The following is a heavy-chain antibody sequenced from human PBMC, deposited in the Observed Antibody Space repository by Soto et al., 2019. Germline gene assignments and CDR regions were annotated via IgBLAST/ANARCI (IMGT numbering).Heavy chain of an antibody. Sequence: KPSETLSLTCSVSGGTISGYYLTWIRQPAGKGLEWIGRIYSSGNTKYNPSLQSRVTMSLDTSNNQFSLRLTSVTAADTAVYYCARGQRFSDWFDPWGQGTLVTVYS. CDR1: GGTISGYY. J-gene: IGHJ5*02. CDR3: ARGQRFSDWFDP. D-gene: IGHD3-3*01. CDR2: IYSSGNT. V-gene: IGHV4-4*07.